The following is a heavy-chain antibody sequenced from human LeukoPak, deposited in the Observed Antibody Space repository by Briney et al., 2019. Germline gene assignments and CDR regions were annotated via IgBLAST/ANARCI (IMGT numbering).Heavy chain of an antibody. CDR3: TTDSPPIWYDSSGYFAFPLDP. CDR1: GFTFSNAW. V-gene: IGHV3-15*07. CDR2: IKSKTDGGTT. J-gene: IGHJ5*02. Sequence: GGSLRLSCAASGFTFSNAWMNWVRQAPGKGLEWVGRIKSKTDGGTTDYAAPVKGRFTISRDDSKNTLYLQMNSLKTEDTAVYYCTTDSPPIWYDSSGYFAFPLDPWGQGTLVTVSS. D-gene: IGHD3-22*01.